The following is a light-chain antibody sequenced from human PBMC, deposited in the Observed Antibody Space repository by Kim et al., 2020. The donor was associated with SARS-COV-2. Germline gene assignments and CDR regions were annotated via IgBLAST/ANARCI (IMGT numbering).Light chain of an antibody. Sequence: DIQMTQSPSTLSASVGDRVTITCRASRTIGSCLAWYQQKPGKAPTLLIYKASTLQSGVPSWFSGSGSGTDFTLTISSLQPDDFATYYRQHYDRFCTFGQGTKVDIK. V-gene: IGKV1-5*03. CDR2: KAS. CDR1: RTIGSC. CDR3: QHYDRFCT. J-gene: IGKJ1*01.